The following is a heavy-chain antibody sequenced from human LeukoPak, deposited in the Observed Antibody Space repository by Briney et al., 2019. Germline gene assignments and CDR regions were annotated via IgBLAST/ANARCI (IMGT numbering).Heavy chain of an antibody. CDR1: GGSFSGYY. CDR3: ATEQYCSGGSCSMDTAMV. Sequence: SETLSLTCAVYGGSFSGYYWSWIRQPPGKGLEWIGEINHSGSTNYNPSPKSRVTISVDTSKNQFSLKLSSVTAADTAVYYCATEQYCSGGSCSMDTAMVWGQGTLVTVSS. CDR2: INHSGST. D-gene: IGHD2-15*01. V-gene: IGHV4-34*01. J-gene: IGHJ4*02.